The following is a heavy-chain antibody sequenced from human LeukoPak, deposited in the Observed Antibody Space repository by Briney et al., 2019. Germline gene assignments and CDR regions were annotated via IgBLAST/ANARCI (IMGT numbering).Heavy chain of an antibody. V-gene: IGHV3-30*18. Sequence: GGSLRLSWAASGFTFSSYGMHWVRQAPGKGLEWVAVISYDGSNKYYADSVKGRFTISRDNSKNTLYLQMNSLRAEDTAVYYCAKDRIAAAGRVGLDYYYYGMDVWGQGTAVTVSS. CDR1: GFTFSSYG. D-gene: IGHD6-13*01. J-gene: IGHJ6*02. CDR2: ISYDGSNK. CDR3: AKDRIAAAGRVGLDYYYYGMDV.